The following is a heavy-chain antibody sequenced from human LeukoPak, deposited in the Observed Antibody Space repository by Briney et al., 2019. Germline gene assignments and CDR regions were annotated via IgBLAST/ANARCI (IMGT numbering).Heavy chain of an antibody. Sequence: SETLSLTCTVSGGSISSSSYYWGWIRQPPGKGLEWIGSIYYSGSTYYNPSLKSRVTISVDTSKNQFSLKLSSVTAADTAVYYCASGHSRRPYYYGSGMNLDYWGQGTLVTVSS. D-gene: IGHD3-10*01. CDR2: IYYSGST. CDR1: GGSISSSSYY. J-gene: IGHJ4*02. V-gene: IGHV4-39*07. CDR3: ASGHSRRPYYYGSGMNLDY.